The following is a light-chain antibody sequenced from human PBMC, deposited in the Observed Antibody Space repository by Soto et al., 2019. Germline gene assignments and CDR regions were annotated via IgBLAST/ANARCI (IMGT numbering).Light chain of an antibody. V-gene: IGKV1-5*03. J-gene: IGKJ4*01. CDR1: QSISSW. Sequence: DIQMTQSPSTLSASVGDRVTIRCRASQSISSWLAWYQQKPGKAPKFLIYKASNLEVGVPSRFSGSGSGTEFTLTISSLQPDDFATYYCQQYNSYSLTFGGGTKVDI. CDR3: QQYNSYSLT. CDR2: KAS.